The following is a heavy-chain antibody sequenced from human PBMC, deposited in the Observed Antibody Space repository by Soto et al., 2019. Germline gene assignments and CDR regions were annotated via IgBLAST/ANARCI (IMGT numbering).Heavy chain of an antibody. CDR2: IYYSGST. J-gene: IGHJ1*01. Sequence: QLQLQESGPGLVKPSETLSLTCTVSGGSISSSTYYWGWIRQPPGKGLEWIGSIYYSGSTYYNPSLKSRVTIPVDTSNKQFSLKLSSVTAADAAVYDCARQEGGRYYSEYFQHWGQGTLVNASS. D-gene: IGHD1-26*01. CDR1: GGSISSSTYY. CDR3: ARQEGGRYYSEYFQH. V-gene: IGHV4-39*01.